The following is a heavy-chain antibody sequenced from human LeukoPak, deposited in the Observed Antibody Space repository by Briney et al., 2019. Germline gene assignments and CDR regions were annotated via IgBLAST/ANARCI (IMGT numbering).Heavy chain of an antibody. CDR2: IGTTGGTI. J-gene: IGHJ3*02. V-gene: IGHV3-48*03. CDR3: ARLTRVSQGQDAFDI. D-gene: IGHD6-6*01. Sequence: GGSLRLSCATSGFNFSNFEMAWVRQAPGKGLEWVSYIGTTGGTIYHADSVKGRFTTSRDNSNNSLSLHMNSLRAEDTAVYYCARLTRVSQGQDAFDIWGQGTVVAVSS. CDR1: GFNFSNFE.